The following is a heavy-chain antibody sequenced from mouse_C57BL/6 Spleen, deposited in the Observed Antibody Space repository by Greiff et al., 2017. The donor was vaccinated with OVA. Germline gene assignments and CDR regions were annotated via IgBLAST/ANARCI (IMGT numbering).Heavy chain of an antibody. CDR2: INPGSGGT. CDR1: GYAFTNYL. CDR3: ARGGLSHYFDY. V-gene: IGHV1-54*01. D-gene: IGHD2-2*01. J-gene: IGHJ2*01. Sequence: QVQLQQSGAELVRPGTSVKVSCKASGYAFTNYLIEWVKQRPGQGLEWIGVINPGSGGTNYNEKFKGKATLTADKSSSTAYMQLSSLTSEDSAVYFCARGGLSHYFDYWGQGTTLTVSS.